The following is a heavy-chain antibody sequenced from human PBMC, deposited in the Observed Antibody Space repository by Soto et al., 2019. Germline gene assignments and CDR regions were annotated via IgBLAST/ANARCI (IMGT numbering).Heavy chain of an antibody. Sequence: ASVKVSCKASGGTFSSYSISWVRQAPGQGLECMGGIIPIFGTANYAQKFQGRVTITADESTSTAYMELSSLRSEDTAVYYCARGGAAAGRFDYWGQGTLVTVSS. CDR1: GGTFSSYS. V-gene: IGHV1-69*13. D-gene: IGHD6-13*01. J-gene: IGHJ4*02. CDR3: ARGGAAAGRFDY. CDR2: IIPIFGTA.